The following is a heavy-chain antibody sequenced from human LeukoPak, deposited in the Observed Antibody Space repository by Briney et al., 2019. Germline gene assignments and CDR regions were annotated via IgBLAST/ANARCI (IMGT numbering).Heavy chain of an antibody. CDR3: AGTGLSSSWYYFDY. J-gene: IGHJ4*02. CDR1: GGSISSTSYY. CDR2: IYYSGST. D-gene: IGHD6-13*01. Sequence: SETLSLTCTVSGGSISSTSYYWGWIRQPPGKGLEWIGSIYYSGSTYYNPSLKSRVTISVDTSKNQFSLKLSSVTAADTAVYYCAGTGLSSSWYYFDYWGQGTLVTVSS. V-gene: IGHV4-39*01.